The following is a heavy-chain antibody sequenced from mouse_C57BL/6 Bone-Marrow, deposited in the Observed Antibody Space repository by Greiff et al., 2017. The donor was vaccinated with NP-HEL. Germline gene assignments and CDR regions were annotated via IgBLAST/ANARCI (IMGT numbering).Heavy chain of an antibody. J-gene: IGHJ2*01. CDR3: ARSGYYGSSYVGDY. Sequence: QVQLQQPGAELVKPGASVKLSCKASGYTFTSYWMHWVKQRPGQGLEWIGMIHPNSGSTNYNEKFKSKATLTVDKSSSTAYMQLSSLTSEDSAVYYWARSGYYGSSYVGDYWGQGTTLTVSS. V-gene: IGHV1-64*01. CDR1: GYTFTSYW. D-gene: IGHD1-1*01. CDR2: IHPNSGST.